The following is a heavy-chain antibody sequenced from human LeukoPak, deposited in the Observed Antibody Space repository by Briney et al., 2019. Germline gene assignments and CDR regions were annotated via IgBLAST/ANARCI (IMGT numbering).Heavy chain of an antibody. CDR3: ARVGPTYYYDSSGYYYDY. D-gene: IGHD3-22*01. J-gene: IGHJ4*02. Sequence: SETPSLTCAVYGGSFSGYYWGWIRQPPGKGLEWIGEINHSGSTNYNPSLKSRVTISVDTSKNQFSLKLSSVTAADTAVYYCARVGPTYYYDSSGYYYDYWGQGTLVTVSS. V-gene: IGHV4-34*01. CDR1: GGSFSGYY. CDR2: INHSGST.